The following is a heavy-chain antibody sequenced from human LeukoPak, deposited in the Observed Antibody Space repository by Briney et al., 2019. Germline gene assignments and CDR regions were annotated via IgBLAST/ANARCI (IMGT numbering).Heavy chain of an antibody. CDR2: IDTSGTYI. CDR1: GFTFSTYS. CDR3: ARGRSITLLRGVAMSDGFDI. Sequence: AGGSLRLACAASGFTFSTYSMNWVRQAPGKGLEWVSFIDTSGTYIYYGESMKGRFTISRDNAKNSLYLQMNGLRAEDTAVYYCARGRSITLLRGVAMSDGFDIWGQGTMVTVSS. V-gene: IGHV3-21*01. D-gene: IGHD3-10*01. J-gene: IGHJ3*02.